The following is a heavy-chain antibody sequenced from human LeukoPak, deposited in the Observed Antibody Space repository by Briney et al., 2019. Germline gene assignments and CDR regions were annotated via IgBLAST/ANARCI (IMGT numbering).Heavy chain of an antibody. Sequence: SQTLSLTCTVSGGSISSGDYYWSWIRRPPGKGLEWIGYIYYSGSTYYNPSLKSRVTISVDTSKNQFSLKLSSVTAADTAVYYCAREVTSNWFDPWGQGTLVTVSS. CDR1: GGSISSGDYY. V-gene: IGHV4-30-4*08. J-gene: IGHJ5*02. CDR3: AREVTSNWFDP. D-gene: IGHD3-10*01. CDR2: IYYSGST.